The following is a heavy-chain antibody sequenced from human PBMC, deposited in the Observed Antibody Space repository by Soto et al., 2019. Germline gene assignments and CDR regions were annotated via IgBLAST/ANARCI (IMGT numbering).Heavy chain of an antibody. D-gene: IGHD4-17*01. CDR2: IYYSGST. Sequence: QVQLQESGPGVVKPSQTLSLTCTVSGGSFSSGSYCWRWIRQHPGKGLEWIGYIYYSGSTYYNPSLKSRVTISSDTSKNHFSLKLSSVTASDTAVYYCAVARTTVTTYYYWGQGTLVTGSS. CDR1: GGSFSSGSYC. J-gene: IGHJ4*02. CDR3: AVARTTVTTYYY. V-gene: IGHV4-31*03.